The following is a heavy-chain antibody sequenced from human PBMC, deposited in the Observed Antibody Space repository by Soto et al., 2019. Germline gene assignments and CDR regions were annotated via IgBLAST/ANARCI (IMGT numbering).Heavy chain of an antibody. J-gene: IGHJ3*02. D-gene: IGHD3-3*01. CDR3: ARGGHYRTGAFDK. Sequence: QEELQESGSGLVEPSQTLSLTCVVSGVAISNGGYSWRWIRQTPGKGLEWLGYIYHTGVTNYNPSFNSRVTLSVDKSKHHLSLGLTSVTAADSALYFCARGGHYRTGAFDKGGQGTLDTFSS. CDR2: IYHTGVT. CDR1: GVAISNGGYS. V-gene: IGHV4-30-2*01.